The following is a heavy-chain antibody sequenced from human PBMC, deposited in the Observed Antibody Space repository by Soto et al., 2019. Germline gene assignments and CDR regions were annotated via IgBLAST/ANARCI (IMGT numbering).Heavy chain of an antibody. D-gene: IGHD6-13*01. V-gene: IGHV4-61*01. CDR3: ARDPPIAAAGGFDY. Sequence: SETLSLTCTVPGGSVSSGSYYWSWIRQPPGKGLEWIGYIYYSGSTNYNPSLKSRVTISVDTSKNQFSLKLSSVTAADTAVYYCARDPPIAAAGGFDYWGQGTLVTVSS. J-gene: IGHJ4*02. CDR1: GGSVSSGSYY. CDR2: IYYSGST.